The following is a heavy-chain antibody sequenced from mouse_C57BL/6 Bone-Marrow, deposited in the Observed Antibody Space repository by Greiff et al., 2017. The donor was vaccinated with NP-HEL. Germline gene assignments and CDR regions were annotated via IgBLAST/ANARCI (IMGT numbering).Heavy chain of an antibody. CDR2: IYPGDGDT. CDR3: ARGLFRFAY. D-gene: IGHD3-1*01. J-gene: IGHJ3*01. V-gene: IGHV1-82*01. CDR1: GYAFSSSW. Sequence: VQLQQSGPELVKPGASVKISCKASGYAFSSSWMNWVKQRPGKGLEWIGRIYPGDGDTNYNGKFKGKATLTADKSSSTAYMQLSSLTAEESAVYFCARGLFRFAYWGQGTLVTVSA.